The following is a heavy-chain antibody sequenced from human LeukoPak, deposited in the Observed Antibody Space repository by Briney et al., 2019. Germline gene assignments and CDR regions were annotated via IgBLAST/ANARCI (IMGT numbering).Heavy chain of an antibody. Sequence: PSETLSFTCAVYGGSFSGYYWSWIRQPPGKGLEWIGEINHSGSTNYNTSLKSRVTISVDTSKNQFSLKLSSVTAADTAVYYCARRRYSSGWYPYFDYWGQGTLVTVSS. CDR1: GGSFSGYY. V-gene: IGHV4-34*01. J-gene: IGHJ4*02. D-gene: IGHD6-19*01. CDR2: INHSGST. CDR3: ARRRYSSGWYPYFDY.